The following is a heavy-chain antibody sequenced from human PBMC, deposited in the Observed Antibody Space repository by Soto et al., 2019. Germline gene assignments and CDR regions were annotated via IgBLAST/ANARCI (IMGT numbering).Heavy chain of an antibody. V-gene: IGHV4-30-4*01. CDR2: IYYSGST. J-gene: IGHJ4*02. CDR1: GGSISSGDYY. CDR3: ARGGGYSYTLPVGLDY. Sequence: QVQLQESGPGLVKPSQTLSLTCTVSGGSISSGDYYWSWIRQPPGKGLEWIGYIYYSGSTYYNPSLKSRVTISVDTSKNQFSLKLSSVTAADTAVYYCARGGGYSYTLPVGLDYWGQGTLVTVSS. D-gene: IGHD5-18*01.